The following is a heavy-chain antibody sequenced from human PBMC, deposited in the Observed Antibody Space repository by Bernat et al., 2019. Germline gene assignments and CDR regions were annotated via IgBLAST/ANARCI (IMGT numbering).Heavy chain of an antibody. D-gene: IGHD3-10*01. V-gene: IGHV3-53*01. CDR3: ASFYGSGSYYVDY. CDR1: GLTVSSNY. Sequence: EVKLVESGGGLIQPGGSLRLSCAASGLTVSSNYMSWVRQTPGKGLEWVSVIYSGGATYYADSVKGRFTISRDNSKNTLYLHMNSLRAEDTAVYYCASFYGSGSYYVDYWGQGTLVTVSS. CDR2: IYSGGAT. J-gene: IGHJ4*02.